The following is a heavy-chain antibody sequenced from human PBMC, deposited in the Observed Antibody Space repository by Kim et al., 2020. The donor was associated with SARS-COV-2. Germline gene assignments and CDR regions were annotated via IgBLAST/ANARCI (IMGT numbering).Heavy chain of an antibody. D-gene: IGHD3-3*01. CDR2: IWYDGSNK. J-gene: IGHJ6*02. CDR1: GFTFSSYG. CDR3: ARGAVYYDFWSGYLSTVYYYYYGMDV. V-gene: IGHV3-33*01. Sequence: GGSLRLSCAASGFTFSSYGMHWVRQAPGKGLEWVAVIWYDGSNKYYADSVKGRFTISRDNSKNTLYLQMNSLRAEDTAVYYCARGAVYYDFWSGYLSTVYYYYYGMDVWGQGTTVTVSS.